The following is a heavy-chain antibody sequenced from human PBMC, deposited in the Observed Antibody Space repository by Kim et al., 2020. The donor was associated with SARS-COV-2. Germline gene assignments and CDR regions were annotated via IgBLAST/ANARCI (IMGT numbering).Heavy chain of an antibody. V-gene: IGHV3-30*01. Sequence: VKGRFTISRDNSKNTLYLQVNSLRAEDTAVYYCARDGSAIITMVRGTFDYWGQGTLVTVSS. CDR3: ARDGSAIITMVRGTFDY. J-gene: IGHJ4*02. D-gene: IGHD3-10*01.